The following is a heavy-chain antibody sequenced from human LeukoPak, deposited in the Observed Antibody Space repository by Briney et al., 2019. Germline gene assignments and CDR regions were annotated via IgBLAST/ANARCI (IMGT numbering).Heavy chain of an antibody. V-gene: IGHV4-59*01. CDR3: ARLRGSYLDY. J-gene: IGHJ4*02. Sequence: SETLSLTCTVSGGSISSYYWSWIRQPPGKGLEWIGYIYYSGSTNYNPSLKSRVTISVDTSKNQFSLKLSFVTAADTAVYYCARLRGSYLDYWGQGTLVTVSS. CDR1: GGSISSYY. CDR2: IYYSGST. D-gene: IGHD3-10*01.